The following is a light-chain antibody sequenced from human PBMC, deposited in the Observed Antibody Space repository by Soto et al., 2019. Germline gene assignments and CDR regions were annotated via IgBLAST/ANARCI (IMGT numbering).Light chain of an antibody. CDR2: GAS. J-gene: IGKJ1*01. CDR3: QQYNNWPPWT. Sequence: EIVMTQSPATLSVSPGERATLSCRASQSISSNLAWYQHKPGQAPRLLIFGASTRATGIPARFSGSGSEAEFTLTISSLQSEDFAVYYCQQYNNWPPWTFGQGTKVDI. V-gene: IGKV3-15*01. CDR1: QSISSN.